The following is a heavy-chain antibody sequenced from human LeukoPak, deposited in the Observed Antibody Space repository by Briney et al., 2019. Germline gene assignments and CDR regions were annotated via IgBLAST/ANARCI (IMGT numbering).Heavy chain of an antibody. CDR1: GGTFSSYA. CDR2: IIPILGIA. Sequence: SVKVSCKASGGTFSSYAISWLRQAPGQGLEWMGRIIPILGIANYAQKFQGRVTITADKSTSTAYMELSSLRSEDTAVYYCARGGHYYDSSGPTFDYWGQGTLVTVSS. CDR3: ARGGHYYDSSGPTFDY. D-gene: IGHD3-22*01. V-gene: IGHV1-69*04. J-gene: IGHJ4*02.